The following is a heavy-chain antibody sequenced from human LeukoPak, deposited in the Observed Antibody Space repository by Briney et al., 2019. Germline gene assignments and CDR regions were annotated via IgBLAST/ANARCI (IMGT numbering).Heavy chain of an antibody. D-gene: IGHD6-13*01. CDR1: GGSISSSSYY. J-gene: IGHJ4*02. Sequence: SETLSLTCTVSGGSISSSSYYWGWIRQPPGKGLEWIGSIYYSGSTYYNPSLKSRVTVSVDTSKIQFSLKLSSVTAADTAVYYCARHVRSSSWCWNYWGQGTLVTVSS. CDR2: IYYSGST. CDR3: ARHVRSSSWCWNY. V-gene: IGHV4-39*01.